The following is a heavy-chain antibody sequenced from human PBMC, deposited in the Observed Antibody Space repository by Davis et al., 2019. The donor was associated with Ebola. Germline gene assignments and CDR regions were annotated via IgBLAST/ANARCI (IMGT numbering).Heavy chain of an antibody. Sequence: ASVKVSCKAAGYTFAAHYIHWVRQAPGQGLEWMGRINPNFVGKIYAQTFQDRVTMTIDTSINTAYLELDRLRSDDTAVYYCARGHTYGRWDDWFDPWGQGTLVTVSS. V-gene: IGHV1-2*06. CDR1: GYTFAAHY. CDR2: INPNFVGK. CDR3: ARGHTYGRWDDWFDP. J-gene: IGHJ5*02. D-gene: IGHD5-18*01.